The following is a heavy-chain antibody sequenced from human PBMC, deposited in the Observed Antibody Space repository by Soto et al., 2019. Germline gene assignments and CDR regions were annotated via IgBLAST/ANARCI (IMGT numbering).Heavy chain of an antibody. J-gene: IGHJ4*02. CDR2: TYYRSKWYN. Sequence: SQTLSLPCAISGDSVSSNRAAWNWIRQSPSRGLEWLGRTYYRSKWYNDYAVSVKSRITINPDTSKNQFSLQLNSVTPEDTAVYYCARAWGFSSGWYGSFSYWGQGTLGTVS. CDR3: ARAWGFSSGWYGSFSY. D-gene: IGHD6-19*01. V-gene: IGHV6-1*01. CDR1: GDSVSSNRAA.